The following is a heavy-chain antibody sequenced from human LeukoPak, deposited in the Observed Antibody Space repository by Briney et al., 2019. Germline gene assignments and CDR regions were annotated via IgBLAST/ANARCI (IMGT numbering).Heavy chain of an antibody. CDR3: ARDSGTNGYYFEYFHH. Sequence: PVGSLRLSCAASGFTFSNYAMHWVRQAPGKGLEWVAVVSYDGTNKYSVDSVKGRFTISRDNSKNTVYLQMNSLRPEDTAVYYCARDSGTNGYYFEYFHHWGQGTLVTVSS. J-gene: IGHJ1*01. D-gene: IGHD3-22*01. CDR1: GFTFSNYA. CDR2: VSYDGTNK. V-gene: IGHV3-30-3*01.